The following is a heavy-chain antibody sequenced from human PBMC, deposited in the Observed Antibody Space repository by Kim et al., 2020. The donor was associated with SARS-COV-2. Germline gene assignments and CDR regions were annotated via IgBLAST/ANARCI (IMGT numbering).Heavy chain of an antibody. CDR2: ISYDGSNK. CDR1: GFTFSSYG. V-gene: IGHV3-30*18. D-gene: IGHD6-6*01. Sequence: GGSLRLSCAASGFTFSSYGMHWVRQAPGKGLEWVAVISYDGSNKYYADSVKGRFTISRDNSKNTLYLQMNSLRAEDTAVYYCAKDLWGGSSSSSYYYYYYGMDVWGQGTTVTVSS. CDR3: AKDLWGGSSSSSYYYYYYGMDV. J-gene: IGHJ6*02.